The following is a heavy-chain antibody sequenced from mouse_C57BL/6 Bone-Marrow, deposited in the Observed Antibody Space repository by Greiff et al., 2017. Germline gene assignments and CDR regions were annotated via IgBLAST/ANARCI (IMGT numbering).Heavy chain of an antibody. CDR3: ARYYYDISAWFAY. CDR2: IYPGSGST. CDR1: GYTFTSYW. D-gene: IGHD1-1*01. Sequence: VQLQQPGAELVKPGASVKMSCKASGYTFTSYWITWVKQRPGQGLEWIGDIYPGSGSTNYNEKFKSKATLTVDTSSSTAYMQLSSLTSEDSAVYYGARYYYDISAWFAYWGQGTLVTVSA. V-gene: IGHV1-55*01. J-gene: IGHJ3*01.